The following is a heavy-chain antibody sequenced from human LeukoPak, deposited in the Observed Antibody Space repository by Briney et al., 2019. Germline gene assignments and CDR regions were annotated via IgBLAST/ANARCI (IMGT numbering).Heavy chain of an antibody. D-gene: IGHD3-16*02. Sequence: PGGSLRLSCAASGFTFSCYGMSWVRQAPGKGLEWVSAISGSGGSTYYADSVKGRFTISRDNSKNTLYLQMNSLRAEDTAVYYCATAPYDYVWGSYRYDDYWGQGTLVTVSS. CDR1: GFTFSCYG. J-gene: IGHJ4*02. CDR2: ISGSGGST. CDR3: ATAPYDYVWGSYRYDDY. V-gene: IGHV3-23*01.